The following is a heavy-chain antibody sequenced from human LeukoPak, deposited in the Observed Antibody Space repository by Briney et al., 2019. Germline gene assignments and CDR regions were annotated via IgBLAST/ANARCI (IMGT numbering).Heavy chain of an antibody. J-gene: IGHJ4*02. Sequence: ASVKVSCKASGYTFTSYYIHWVRQAPGQGLEWMGIINPSGGSTSYAQEFQGRVTMTRDMSTSTVYMELSSLRSEDTAVYYCAREIPPTEWGQGTLVTVSS. CDR3: AREIPPTE. D-gene: IGHD4-17*01. CDR1: GYTFTSYY. CDR2: INPSGGST. V-gene: IGHV1-46*01.